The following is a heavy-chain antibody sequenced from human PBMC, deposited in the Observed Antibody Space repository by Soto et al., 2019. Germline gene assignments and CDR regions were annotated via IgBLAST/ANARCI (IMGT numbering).Heavy chain of an antibody. CDR3: SRGILV. Sequence: QVQLQESGPGLVKPSQTLSLTCTVSGGSINSGGYCWSWIRQHPGKGLGWIGCISYGGSTSYNPSLKSRVTISVDTSKNPFSLKLTSVTAADPAVYYCSRGILVWGQGALITVSS. CDR2: ISYGGST. V-gene: IGHV4-31*03. D-gene: IGHD5-18*01. J-gene: IGHJ4*02. CDR1: GGSINSGGYC.